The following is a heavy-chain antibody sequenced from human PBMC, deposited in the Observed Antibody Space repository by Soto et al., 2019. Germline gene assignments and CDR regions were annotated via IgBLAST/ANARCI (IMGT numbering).Heavy chain of an antibody. Sequence: GECLNGPRNRYGFTFAHYWIGWVHHVPGKGLEWMGVIYPSDSASRYKSSFQGQVAMSADPSISTDYVQWSSLKASDTAIYFCARGSLQGGTPSAQFDHRAQGALVTVSS. D-gene: IGHD6-6*01. CDR3: ARGSLQGGTPSAQFDH. J-gene: IGHJ5*01. V-gene: IGHV5-51*07. CDR2: IYPSDSAS. CDR1: GFTFAHYW.